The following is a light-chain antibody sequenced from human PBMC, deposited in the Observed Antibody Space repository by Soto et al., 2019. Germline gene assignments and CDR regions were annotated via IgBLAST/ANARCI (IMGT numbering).Light chain of an antibody. CDR3: QQYNTFSFT. Sequence: DIQMTQSPSTLSASLGDRVTITCRASRAISDWLAWYQQRPGKAPKLLIYRASRLESGVPSRFSGSGSGTEFTLTISGLQPDGFATYYCQQYNTFSFTFGQGTKLEI. CDR2: RAS. J-gene: IGKJ2*01. V-gene: IGKV1-5*03. CDR1: RAISDW.